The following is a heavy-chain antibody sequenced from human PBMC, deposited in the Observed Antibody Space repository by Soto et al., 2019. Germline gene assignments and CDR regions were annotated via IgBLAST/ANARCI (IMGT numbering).Heavy chain of an antibody. CDR1: GGSFSGYY. CDR3: ARDEVAARLNYYYGMDV. CDR2: INHSGST. Sequence: QVQLQQWGAGLLKSSETLSLTCAVYGGSFSGYYWSWIRQPPGKGLEWIGEINHSGSTNYNPSLKSRVTISVDTSKNQFSLKLSSVTAADTAVYYCARDEVAARLNYYYGMDVWGRGTTVTVSS. D-gene: IGHD6-6*01. J-gene: IGHJ6*02. V-gene: IGHV4-34*01.